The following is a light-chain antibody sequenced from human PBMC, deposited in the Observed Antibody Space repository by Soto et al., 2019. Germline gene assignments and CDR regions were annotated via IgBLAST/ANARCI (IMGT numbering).Light chain of an antibody. Sequence: IVMTQSPGTLFVSPGERATLSCRASQSVRSNLAWYQQKPGQAPRLLIYGASTRATGIPARFSGSGSGTEFTLTISSLQSEDFAVYYCQQYNNWPRTFGQGTKV. V-gene: IGKV3-15*01. CDR2: GAS. CDR3: QQYNNWPRT. CDR1: QSVRSN. J-gene: IGKJ1*01.